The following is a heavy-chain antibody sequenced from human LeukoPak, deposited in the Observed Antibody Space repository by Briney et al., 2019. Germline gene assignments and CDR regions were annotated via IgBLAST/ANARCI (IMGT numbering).Heavy chain of an antibody. Sequence: GGSLRLSCAVSGFTFTNYNMNWIRQAPGEGLEWVSYVSKSGTTIYYADSVKGRFTISRDNAKNSLYLQMNSLRAEDTAVYYCAREKSTTPTAQFDYLGQGTLVRVSS. J-gene: IGHJ4*02. V-gene: IGHV3-11*01. CDR3: AREKSTTPTAQFDY. CDR2: VSKSGTTI. CDR1: GFTFTNYN. D-gene: IGHD1-1*01.